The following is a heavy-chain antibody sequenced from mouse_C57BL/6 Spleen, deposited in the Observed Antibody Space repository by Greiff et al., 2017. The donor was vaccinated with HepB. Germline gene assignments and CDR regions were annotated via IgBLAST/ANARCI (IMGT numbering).Heavy chain of an antibody. J-gene: IGHJ4*01. CDR2: INPNNGGT. CDR1: GYTFTDYY. CDR3: ARRDGDAMDY. Sequence: VQLQQSGPELVKPGASVKISCKASGYTFTDYYMNWVKQSHGKSLEWIGDINPNNGGTSYNQKFKGKATLTVDKSSSTAYMELRSLTSEDSAVYYCARRDGDAMDYWGQGTSVTVSA. V-gene: IGHV1-26*01.